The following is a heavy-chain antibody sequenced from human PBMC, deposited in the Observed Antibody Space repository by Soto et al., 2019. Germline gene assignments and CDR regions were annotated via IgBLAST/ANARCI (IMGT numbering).Heavy chain of an antibody. V-gene: IGHV3-13*01. CDR2: IGTAGDT. D-gene: IGHD3-22*01. CDR1: GFIFTNYD. Sequence: EVQLVESGGGLVQPGGSLRLSCAASGFIFTNYDIYWFRQATGKGLEWVSAIGTAGDTYYSDSVKGRFTISREDAKSSVYRQMTSLSAGDTAVYFCARDLDDRYKGSRDVWGQGTTVTVSS. J-gene: IGHJ6*02. CDR3: ARDLDDRYKGSRDV.